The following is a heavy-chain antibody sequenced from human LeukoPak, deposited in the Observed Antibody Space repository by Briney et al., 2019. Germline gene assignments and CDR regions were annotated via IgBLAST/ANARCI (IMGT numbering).Heavy chain of an antibody. CDR1: GFSLSTSGVG. CDR3: AHSYGQLVRPPSDY. V-gene: IGHV2-5*02. D-gene: IGHD6-13*01. CDR2: IYWDDDK. J-gene: IGHJ4*02. Sequence: SGPTLVKPRQTLTLTCTFAGFSLSTSGVGVGWIRQPPGKALEWLALIYWDDDKRYSPSLKSRLTITKDTSKNQVVLTMTNMDPVDTATYYRAHSYGQLVRPPSDYWGQGTLVTVSS.